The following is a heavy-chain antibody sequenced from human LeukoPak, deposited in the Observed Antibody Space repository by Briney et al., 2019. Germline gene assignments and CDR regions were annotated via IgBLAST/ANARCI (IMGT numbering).Heavy chain of an antibody. CDR3: GRDPNGGYVGAFEF. Sequence: PGGSLRLSCVGSGIMFSRFGLIWVRQAPGKGLEWVSGIHGNGETTYYGDSVKGRFTISRDNSKSTLYLQMNSLRVEDTAEYFCGRDPNGGYVGAFEFWGQGTKVAVSS. CDR1: GIMFSRFG. D-gene: IGHD4-23*01. CDR2: IHGNGETT. V-gene: IGHV3-23*01. J-gene: IGHJ3*01.